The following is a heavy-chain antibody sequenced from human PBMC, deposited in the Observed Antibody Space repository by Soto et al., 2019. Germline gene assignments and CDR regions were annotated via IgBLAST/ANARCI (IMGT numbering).Heavy chain of an antibody. CDR2: ISYDGSNK. J-gene: IGHJ4*02. D-gene: IGHD6-19*01. CDR3: AKDPRDSSGWYAEY. Sequence: TGGSLRLSCAASGFTFSSYAMHWVRQAPGKGLEWVAVISYDGSNKYYADSVKGRFTISRDNSKNTLYLQMNSLRAEDTAVYYCAKDPRDSSGWYAEYWGQGTLVTVSS. V-gene: IGHV3-30-3*01. CDR1: GFTFSSYA.